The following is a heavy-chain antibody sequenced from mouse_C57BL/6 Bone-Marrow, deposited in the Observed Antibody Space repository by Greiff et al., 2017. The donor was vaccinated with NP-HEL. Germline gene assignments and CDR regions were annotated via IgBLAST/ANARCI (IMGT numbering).Heavy chain of an antibody. CDR1: GFTFSSYG. V-gene: IGHV5-6*02. CDR3: ARRNYYGSGFAY. CDR2: ISSGGSYT. D-gene: IGHD1-1*01. Sequence: EVKVVESGGDLVKPGGSLKLSCAASGFTFSSYGMSWVRQTPDKRLEWVATISSGGSYTYYPDSVKGRFTISRDNAKNTLHLQMSSLKSEDTAMYYCARRNYYGSGFAYWGQGTLVTVSA. J-gene: IGHJ3*01.